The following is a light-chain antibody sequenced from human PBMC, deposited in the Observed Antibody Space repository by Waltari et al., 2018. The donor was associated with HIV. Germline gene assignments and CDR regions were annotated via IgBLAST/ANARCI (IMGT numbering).Light chain of an antibody. V-gene: IGLV2-8*01. Sequence: QSALTQPPSASGSPGQSVTISCTGTSSDVGGYNSVSWYQQHPGKAPKLMIYEVSQWPCGVPDRFSGSKSGNTASLTVSGLQADDEADYYCSSYAGSHVVFGGGTKLTVL. J-gene: IGLJ2*01. CDR2: EVS. CDR3: SSYAGSHVV. CDR1: SSDVGGYNS.